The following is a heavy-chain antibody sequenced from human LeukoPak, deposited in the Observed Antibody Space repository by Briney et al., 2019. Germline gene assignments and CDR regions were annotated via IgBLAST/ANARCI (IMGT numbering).Heavy chain of an antibody. J-gene: IGHJ5*02. Sequence: SGGSPRLSCAASGFSFSNYAMSWVRQAPGKGLEWVSGISGNSGGRTYYADSVKGRFTISRDKSKNTLYLRMNSLRVEDTAVYYCAKGLEVIASWFYPWGQGTLVTVSS. D-gene: IGHD2-15*01. CDR2: ISGNSGGRT. CDR1: GFSFSNYA. CDR3: AKGLEVIASWFYP. V-gene: IGHV3-23*01.